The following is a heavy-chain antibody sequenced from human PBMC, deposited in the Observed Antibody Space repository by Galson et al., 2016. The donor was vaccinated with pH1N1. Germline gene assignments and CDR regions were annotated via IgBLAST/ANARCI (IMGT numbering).Heavy chain of an antibody. D-gene: IGHD4-17*01. J-gene: IGHJ3*02. CDR2: INPSGGST. CDR1: GYTFTSYY. CDR3: ARTVTPLGAAFDI. Sequence: SVKVSCKASGYTFTSYYMHWVRQAPGQGLEWMGIINPSGGSTSYAQKFQGRVTMTRDTSTSTVYMELSSLRSEDTAVYYCARTVTPLGAAFDIWGQGTMGTVSS. V-gene: IGHV1-46*01.